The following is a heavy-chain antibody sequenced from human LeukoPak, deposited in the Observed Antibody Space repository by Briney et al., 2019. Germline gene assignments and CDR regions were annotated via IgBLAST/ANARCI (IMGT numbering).Heavy chain of an antibody. Sequence: PGGSLRLSCAASGFTFSSYEMNWVRQAPGKGLEWVSYISSSGSTIYYADSVKGRFTISRDNAKNSLYLQMNSLRAEDTAVYYCARASNYGGGFDYWGQGTLVTVSS. D-gene: IGHD4-11*01. CDR2: ISSSGSTI. V-gene: IGHV3-48*03. J-gene: IGHJ4*02. CDR1: GFTFSSYE. CDR3: ARASNYGGGFDY.